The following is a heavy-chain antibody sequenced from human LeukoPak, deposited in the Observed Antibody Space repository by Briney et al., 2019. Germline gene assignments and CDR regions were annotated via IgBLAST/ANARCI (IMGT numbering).Heavy chain of an antibody. J-gene: IGHJ4*02. V-gene: IGHV3-48*03. CDR3: ARLAMFDY. CDR2: ISSGDNTI. Sequence: PGGSLRLPCAASGFTFSSYEMNWVRQAPGKGLEWVSYISSGDNTIYYADSVKGRFTISRDNAKNSLYLQMNSLRAEDTAVYYCARLAMFDYWGQGTLVTVSS. CDR1: GFTFSSYE.